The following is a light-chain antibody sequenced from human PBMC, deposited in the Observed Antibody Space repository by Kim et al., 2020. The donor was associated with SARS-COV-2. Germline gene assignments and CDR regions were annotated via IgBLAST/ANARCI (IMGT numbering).Light chain of an antibody. J-gene: IGLJ2*01. CDR3: QVWDSNSDHVV. V-gene: IGLV3-21*03. Sequence: APGKTAKMTGGENNIGSRSVHWYQQKADQAPVLGIFDDSYRPSGIPERFSGSNSWNTATLSISRVEAGDEADYYCQVWDSNSDHVVFGGGTQLTVL. CDR2: DDS. CDR1: NIGSRS.